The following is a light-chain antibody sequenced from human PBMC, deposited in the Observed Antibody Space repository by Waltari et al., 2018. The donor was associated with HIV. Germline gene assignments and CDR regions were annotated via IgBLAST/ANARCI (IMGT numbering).Light chain of an antibody. CDR1: SSNLGNDF. Sequence: QSMLTQPPSVSAAPGQKVTISCSRSSSNLGNDFVSWYHHLPGAAPKLVIYDNDNRPSGIPDRCSGSRSGASATLVITELQTGDEGDYYCGTWDSSLNAGVFGGGTKLTVL. CDR2: DND. V-gene: IGLV1-51*01. CDR3: GTWDSSLNAGV. J-gene: IGLJ3*02.